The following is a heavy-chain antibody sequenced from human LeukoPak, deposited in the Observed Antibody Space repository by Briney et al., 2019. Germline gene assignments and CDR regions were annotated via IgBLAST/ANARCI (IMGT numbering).Heavy chain of an antibody. CDR1: GGSISSYY. Sequence: SETLSLTCTVSGGSISSYYWSWIRQPPGKGLEWIGYIYYSGSTNYNPSLKSRVTISVDTSKNQFSLKLSSVTAADTAVYYCARHNYRGAYDAFDIWGQGTMVTVSS. J-gene: IGHJ3*02. CDR2: IYYSGST. V-gene: IGHV4-59*08. CDR3: ARHNYRGAYDAFDI. D-gene: IGHD4-11*01.